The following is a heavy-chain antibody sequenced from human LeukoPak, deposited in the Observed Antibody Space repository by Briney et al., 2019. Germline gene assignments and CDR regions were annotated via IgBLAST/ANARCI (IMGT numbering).Heavy chain of an antibody. Sequence: GGSLRLSCAASGFTFSSYWMTWVRQAPGRGLEWVANIKRDGSEKNYVDSVKGRFTISRDNGKNSLYLQMNSLRVEDTAVYYCARDHGWQSFDLWGQGTMLTVSS. D-gene: IGHD6-19*01. CDR2: IKRDGSEK. CDR3: ARDHGWQSFDL. J-gene: IGHJ3*01. V-gene: IGHV3-7*04. CDR1: GFTFSSYW.